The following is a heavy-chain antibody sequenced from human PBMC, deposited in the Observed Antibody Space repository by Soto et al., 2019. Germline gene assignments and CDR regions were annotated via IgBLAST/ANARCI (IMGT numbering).Heavy chain of an antibody. CDR1: GFTFSSYW. CDR2: INSDGSST. Sequence: GGSLRLSCAASGFTFSSYWMHWVRQAPGKGLVWVSRINSDGSSTSYADSVKGRFTISRDNAKNTLYLQMKSLRAEDTAVYYCARDATIFGVVIIDYWGQGTLVTVSS. CDR3: ARDATIFGVVIIDY. D-gene: IGHD3-3*01. J-gene: IGHJ4*02. V-gene: IGHV3-74*01.